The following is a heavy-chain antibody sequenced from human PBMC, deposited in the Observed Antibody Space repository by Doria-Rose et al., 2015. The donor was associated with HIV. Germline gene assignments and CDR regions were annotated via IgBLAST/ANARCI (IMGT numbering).Heavy chain of an antibody. J-gene: IGHJ4*02. CDR2: IVSDDER. D-gene: IGHD6-13*01. Sequence: TLKESGPALVKPTEALTLTCTVSGVSLSSPGMGVSWIRQPPGKALEWLANIVSDDERSYKTSLKIRLTISRGTSKSQVVLTMTDMDPVDTATYYCARIKSSRWYHKYYFDFWGQGTLVIVSA. V-gene: IGHV2-26*01. CDR3: ARIKSSRWYHKYYFDF. CDR1: GVSLSSPGMG.